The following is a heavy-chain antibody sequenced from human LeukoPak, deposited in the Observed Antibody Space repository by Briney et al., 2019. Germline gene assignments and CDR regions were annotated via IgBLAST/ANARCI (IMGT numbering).Heavy chain of an antibody. J-gene: IGHJ6*04. CDR2: INPKSGGT. CDR3: ARHNSASCLDV. D-gene: IGHD2-2*01. CDR1: GYSFTGHY. V-gene: IGHV1-2*02. Sequence: ASVKVSCKASGYSFTGHYIHWVRQAPRQGLEWMGWINPKSGGTHYAQKFQGRVTMTRDTSISTAYMDLSRLRSDDTAMYYCARHNSASCLDVWAKGTTVTVSS.